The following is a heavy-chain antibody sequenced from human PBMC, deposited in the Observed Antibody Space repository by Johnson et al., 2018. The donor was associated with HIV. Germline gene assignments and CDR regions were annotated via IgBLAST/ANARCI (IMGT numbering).Heavy chain of an antibody. CDR2: ISYDGSNK. Sequence: QVQLVESGGGVVQPGRSLRLSCAASGFTFSTYGMHWVRQAPGKGLEWVAVISYDGSNKYYADSVKGRFTISRDNSKNTLYLQMNSLRAEETAVYYCAREWRGDLAAAGIDAFDIWGQGTMVTVSS. J-gene: IGHJ3*02. V-gene: IGHV3-30*19. CDR3: AREWRGDLAAAGIDAFDI. CDR1: GFTFSTYG. D-gene: IGHD6-13*01.